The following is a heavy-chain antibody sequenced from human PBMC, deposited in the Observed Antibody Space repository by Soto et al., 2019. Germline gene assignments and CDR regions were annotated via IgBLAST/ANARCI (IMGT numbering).Heavy chain of an antibody. J-gene: IGHJ4*02. CDR3: ARDWESTVSTWSFGAF. Sequence: QVQLVQSGAEVKKPGSSVKVSSKASGGTFSPYTINWVRQAPGQGLEWMGRIIPFLGVTNYAQKFQARVTITADKSTTTAYMELSGLRFEDTAVYYCARDWESTVSTWSFGAFWGRGTLVTVSS. D-gene: IGHD3-10*01. CDR1: GGTFSPYT. CDR2: IIPFLGVT. V-gene: IGHV1-69*08.